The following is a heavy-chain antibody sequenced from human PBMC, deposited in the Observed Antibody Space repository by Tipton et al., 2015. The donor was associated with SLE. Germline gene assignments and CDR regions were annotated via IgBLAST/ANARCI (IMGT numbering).Heavy chain of an antibody. D-gene: IGHD3-22*01. CDR1: GGSISSHY. J-gene: IGHJ4*02. CDR3: ARGRTSYYDSSGFSGRLDY. V-gene: IGHV4-34*01. Sequence: LRLSCTVSGGSISSHYWSWIRQSPEKGLEWIGEISHSGSTNYNPSLKSRVTISVDTSKSQFSLKLTSVTAADTAVYYCARGRTSYYDSSGFSGRLDYWGQGTLVTVSS. CDR2: ISHSGST.